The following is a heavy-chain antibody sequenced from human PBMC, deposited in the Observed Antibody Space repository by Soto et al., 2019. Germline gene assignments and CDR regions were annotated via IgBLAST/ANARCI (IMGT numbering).Heavy chain of an antibody. D-gene: IGHD4-4*01. CDR1: GFTFSDYY. CDR3: ARVNYGNYGSYYYYYGMDV. J-gene: IGHJ6*02. CDR2: ISSSSSYT. Sequence: QVQLVESGGGLVKPGGSLRLSCAASGFTFSDYYMSWIRQAPGKGLEWVSYISSSSSYTNYADSVKGRFTISRDNAKNSLYLQMNSLRAEDTAVYYCARVNYGNYGSYYYYYGMDVWGQGTTVTVSS. V-gene: IGHV3-11*06.